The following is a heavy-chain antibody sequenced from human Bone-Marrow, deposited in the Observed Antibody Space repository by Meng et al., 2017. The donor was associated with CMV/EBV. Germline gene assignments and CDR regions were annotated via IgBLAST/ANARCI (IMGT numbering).Heavy chain of an antibody. V-gene: IGHV4-59*01. Sequence: GSLRPSCTVSGGSISSYYWSWIRQPPGKGLEWIGYIYYSGSTNYNPSLKSRVTISVDTSKNQFSLKLSSVTAADTAVYYCARDRIVVVPAAGLYYYGMDVWGQGTTVTVSS. CDR1: GGSISSYY. CDR3: ARDRIVVVPAAGLYYYGMDV. D-gene: IGHD2-2*01. CDR2: IYYSGST. J-gene: IGHJ6*02.